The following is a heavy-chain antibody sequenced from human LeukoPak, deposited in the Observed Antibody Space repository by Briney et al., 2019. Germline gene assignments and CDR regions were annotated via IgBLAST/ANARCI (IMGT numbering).Heavy chain of an antibody. CDR3: ARDFGYNWKANWFDP. V-gene: IGHV1-69*06. Sequence: GASVKVSCKASGYTFTSYGISWVRQAPGRGLEWMGGIIPIFGTANYAQKFRGRVTITADKSTRTAYMELSSLRSEDTAVYYCARDFGYNWKANWFDPWGQGTLVTVS. CDR1: GYTFTSYG. CDR2: IIPIFGTA. J-gene: IGHJ5*02. D-gene: IGHD1-1*01.